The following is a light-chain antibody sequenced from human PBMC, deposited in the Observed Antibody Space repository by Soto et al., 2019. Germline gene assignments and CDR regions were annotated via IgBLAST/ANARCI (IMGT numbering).Light chain of an antibody. V-gene: IGKV1D-12*01. CDR2: EAS. Sequence: IQMTQSPFSVSASLGDVVSITCRASQGITNRLAWYQQKPGKAPKLLIYEASSLQSGVPSRISGSGSGTDFTLTISSLQPEDFATYYCQQANSFPITFGQGTRLEIK. CDR1: QGITNR. CDR3: QQANSFPIT. J-gene: IGKJ5*01.